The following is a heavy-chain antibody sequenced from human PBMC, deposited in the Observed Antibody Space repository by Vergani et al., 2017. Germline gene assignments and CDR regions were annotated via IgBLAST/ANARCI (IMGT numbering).Heavy chain of an antibody. J-gene: IGHJ6*02. Sequence: EVQLVESGGGLVQFGGSLRLSCAASGFTFNHYAMNWVRQAPGKGLEWVSGISGSGGSTYYAGSVKGRFTISRDSSKNTLYLQMNSLSAGDTAVYYCAKANPRNSGYEYLYYYHAMDVWCQGTTVTVSS. CDR3: AKANPRNSGYEYLYYYHAMDV. D-gene: IGHD5-12*01. CDR2: ISGSGGST. CDR1: GFTFNHYA. V-gene: IGHV3-23*04.